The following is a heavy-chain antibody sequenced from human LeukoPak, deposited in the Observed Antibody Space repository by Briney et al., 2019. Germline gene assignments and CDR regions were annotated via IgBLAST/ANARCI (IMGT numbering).Heavy chain of an antibody. D-gene: IGHD2-15*01. J-gene: IGHJ5*02. CDR3: ARETGYCSGGSCQAVGAWFDP. V-gene: IGHV4-39*07. CDR2: IYYSGST. Sequence: SETLSLTCTVSGGSISSSSYYWGWIRQPPGKGLEWIGSIYYSGSTYYNPSLKSRVTISVDTSKNQFSLKLSSVTAADTAVYYCARETGYCSGGSCQAVGAWFDPWGQGTLVTVSS. CDR1: GGSISSSSYY.